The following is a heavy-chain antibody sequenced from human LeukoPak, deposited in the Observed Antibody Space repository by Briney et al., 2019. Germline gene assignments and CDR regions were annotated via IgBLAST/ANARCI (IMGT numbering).Heavy chain of an antibody. CDR2: IRGYSGNK. V-gene: IGHV1-18*01. CDR1: GYSFTSYG. CDR3: ARELYASGLGDY. D-gene: IGHD3-10*01. Sequence: ASLKLSCKASGYSFTSYGLSWVRQAPGQGLEWVGRIRGYSGNKNYTQTLKGRLTITRDTATSTVYMELRGLKSDDTAIYYCARELYASGLGDYWGQGTLVTVSS. J-gene: IGHJ4*02.